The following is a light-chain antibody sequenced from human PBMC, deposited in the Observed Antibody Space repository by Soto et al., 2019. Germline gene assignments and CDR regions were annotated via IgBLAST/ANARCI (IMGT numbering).Light chain of an antibody. CDR2: DAS. Sequence: EIVMTQSPATLSVSPGERATLSCWASQSVRSSLAWYQQKPGQAPRLLIYDASTSVTGIPARFSGSGSGTEFTLTISSLQSEDFAVYYCQQYINWPSYSFGQGTKLEIK. CDR1: QSVRSS. CDR3: QQYINWPSYS. J-gene: IGKJ2*03. V-gene: IGKV3-15*01.